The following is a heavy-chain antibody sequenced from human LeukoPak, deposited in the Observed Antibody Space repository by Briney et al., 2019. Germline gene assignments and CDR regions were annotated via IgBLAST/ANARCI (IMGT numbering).Heavy chain of an antibody. CDR2: YTGST. J-gene: IGHJ4*02. Sequence: SETLSFTCTVSGGSIGSSTYYWGWIRQPPGKGLEWIGSYTGSTDYNPSLKSRVAISVDASKSQISLRLSSVTAADTAVYYCARHGPTRKQWLVGYYFDYWGQGTLVTVSS. CDR3: ARHGPTRKQWLVGYYFDY. V-gene: IGHV4-39*01. CDR1: GGSIGSSTYY. D-gene: IGHD6-19*01.